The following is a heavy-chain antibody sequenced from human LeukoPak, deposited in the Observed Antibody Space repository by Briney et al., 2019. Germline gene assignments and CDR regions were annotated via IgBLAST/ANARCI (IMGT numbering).Heavy chain of an antibody. Sequence: PGGSLRLSCVASGLTFSSYSMNWVRQAPGKGLEWVSYISSSSTIYYADSVKGRFTISRDNAKNSLDLQMNSLRAEDTAVYYCAKDPNGDYVGAFDMWGPGTMVTVSS. CDR3: AKDPNGDYVGAFDM. CDR2: ISSSSTI. CDR1: GLTFSSYS. J-gene: IGHJ3*02. V-gene: IGHV3-48*01. D-gene: IGHD4-17*01.